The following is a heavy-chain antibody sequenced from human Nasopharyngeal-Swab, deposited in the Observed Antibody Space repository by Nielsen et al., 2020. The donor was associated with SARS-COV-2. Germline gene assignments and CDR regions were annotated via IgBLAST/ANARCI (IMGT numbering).Heavy chain of an antibody. Sequence: KVSCKGSGYSFSSYWIGWVRQMPGKGLEWMGIIYPGDSDTRYDPSFQGQVTISADTSISTAYLQWSSLKASDPAMYSCARADPTIFGVFTDYLPNWFDPWGQGTLVTVSS. J-gene: IGHJ5*02. CDR3: ARADPTIFGVFTDYLPNWFDP. V-gene: IGHV5-51*01. CDR2: IYPGDSDT. D-gene: IGHD3-3*01. CDR1: GYSFSSYW.